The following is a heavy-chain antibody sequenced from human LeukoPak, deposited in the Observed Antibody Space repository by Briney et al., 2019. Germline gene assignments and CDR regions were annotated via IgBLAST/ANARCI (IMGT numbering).Heavy chain of an antibody. CDR1: GYSFPNYW. CDR2: IYPGDSDT. D-gene: IGHD5-12*01. V-gene: IGHV5-51*01. CDR3: ARREAVATGFFDY. Sequence: GESLKISCKVSGYSFPNYWIGWVRQMPGKGLEWMGIIYPGDSDTRYSPSFQGQVTISADKSISTAYLQWSSLKASDTAMYYCARREAVATGFFDYWGQGTLVTVSS. J-gene: IGHJ4*02.